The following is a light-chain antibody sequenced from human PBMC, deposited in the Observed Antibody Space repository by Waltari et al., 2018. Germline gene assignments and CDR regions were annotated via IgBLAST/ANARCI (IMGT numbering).Light chain of an antibody. V-gene: IGKV1-5*03. CDR1: QSIRSW. CDR3: QQYKSPPWT. Sequence: DIQMTQSPSTLSAPVGDRVTITCRASQSIRSWLAWYQQKPRKAPKLLISQASTLESGVPSRFSGSGSGTEFTLTISSLQPDDFATYHCQQYKSPPWTFGQGTKVEIK. CDR2: QAS. J-gene: IGKJ1*01.